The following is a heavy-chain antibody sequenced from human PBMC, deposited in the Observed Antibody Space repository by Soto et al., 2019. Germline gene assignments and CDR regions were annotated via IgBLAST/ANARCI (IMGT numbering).Heavy chain of an antibody. CDR1: GDTFSRSS. D-gene: IGHD4-17*01. J-gene: IGHJ5*02. Sequence: QVQLVQSGAEVKKPGSSVKVSCKAAGDTFSRSSIHWVRQAPGQGLEWMGRIVPMYGIADYAQKFQGRLTITADKSMTTAYMDLSSLGSEDTAVYYSARALHDFGDDIGDWFNPWDQGTRLTVSS. V-gene: IGHV1-69*02. CDR2: IVPMYGIA. CDR3: ARALHDFGDDIGDWFNP.